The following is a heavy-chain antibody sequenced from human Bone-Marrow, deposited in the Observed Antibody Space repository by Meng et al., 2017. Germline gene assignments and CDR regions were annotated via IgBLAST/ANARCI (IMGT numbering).Heavy chain of an antibody. CDR2: INPNSGDT. CDR1: GYTFTGYY. J-gene: IGHJ4*02. D-gene: IGHD3-10*01. V-gene: IGHV1-2*06. Sequence: ASVKVSCKASGYTFTGYYMHWVRQAPGQGLEWMGRINPNSGDTNYTQKFQGRVTMTRDTSITTAYMELSSLRSDDTAVYYCARDLYGSGNYIGTWGQGTPVTVSS. CDR3: ARDLYGSGNYIGT.